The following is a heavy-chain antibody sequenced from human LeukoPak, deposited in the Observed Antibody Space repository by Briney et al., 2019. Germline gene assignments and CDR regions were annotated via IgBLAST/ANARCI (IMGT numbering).Heavy chain of an antibody. CDR1: GGSISSGSYY. Sequence: PSETLSLTCTVSGGSISSGSYYWSWIRQPAGKGLEWIGRIYTSGSTTYNFSLKSRVTISLDTSKNHFSLRLSSVTAADTAVYYCARDREVGATGYYFDYWGQGTLVTVSS. J-gene: IGHJ4*02. V-gene: IGHV4-61*02. CDR2: IYTSGST. CDR3: ARDREVGATGYYFDY. D-gene: IGHD1-26*01.